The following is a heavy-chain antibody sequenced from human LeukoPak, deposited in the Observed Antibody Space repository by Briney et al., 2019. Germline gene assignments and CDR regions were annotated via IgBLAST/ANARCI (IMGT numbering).Heavy chain of an antibody. D-gene: IGHD2-2*02. V-gene: IGHV5-51*01. CDR1: GYSFTSYW. CDR2: IYPGDSNT. J-gene: IGHJ4*02. Sequence: GESLKISCKAFGYSFTSYWIAWVRQMPGKGLEWMGIIYPGDSNTRYSPSFQGQVTISADKSISTAYLQWSSLKASDTAMYYCARGVVPAAIIDYWGQGTLVTVSS. CDR3: ARGVVPAAIIDY.